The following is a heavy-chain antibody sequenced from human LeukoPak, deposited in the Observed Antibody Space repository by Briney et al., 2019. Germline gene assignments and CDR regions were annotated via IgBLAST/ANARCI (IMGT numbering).Heavy chain of an antibody. V-gene: IGHV3-23*01. Sequence: PGGSLRLSCAASGFTVSSNYMSWVRQAPGKGLEWVSAISGSGGSTYYADSVKGRFTISRDNSKNTLYLQMNSLRAEDTAVYYCAKEMKIQPYYFDYWGQGTLVTVSS. CDR3: AKEMKIQPYYFDY. J-gene: IGHJ4*02. CDR2: ISGSGGST. D-gene: IGHD1-1*01. CDR1: GFTVSSNY.